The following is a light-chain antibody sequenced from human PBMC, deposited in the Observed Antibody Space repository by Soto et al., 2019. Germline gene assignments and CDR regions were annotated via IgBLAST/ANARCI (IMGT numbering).Light chain of an antibody. Sequence: AIQLTQSPSSLSASVGDRVTITCRASQGISSPLAWYQQKPGKAPKLLIYDASSLESGVPSRFSGSGSGTDFTLTISSLQPEDFATYYCQQFNSYPQGFTFGPGTKVDIK. CDR2: DAS. CDR3: QQFNSYPQGFT. CDR1: QGISSP. J-gene: IGKJ3*01. V-gene: IGKV1-13*02.